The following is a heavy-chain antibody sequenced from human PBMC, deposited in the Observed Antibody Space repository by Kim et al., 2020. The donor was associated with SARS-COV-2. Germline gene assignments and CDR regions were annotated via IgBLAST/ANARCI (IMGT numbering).Heavy chain of an antibody. V-gene: IGHV3-23*01. Sequence: TYYADSVKGRFTVSRDNSKNTLYLQVNSLRAEDTAVYYCAKALYTSSHFDYWGQGTLVTVSS. J-gene: IGHJ4*02. D-gene: IGHD6-13*01. CDR3: AKALYTSSHFDY. CDR2: T.